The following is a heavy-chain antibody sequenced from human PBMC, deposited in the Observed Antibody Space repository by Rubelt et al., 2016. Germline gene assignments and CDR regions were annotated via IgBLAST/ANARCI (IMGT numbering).Heavy chain of an antibody. D-gene: IGHD5-12*01. CDR1: GFSFSIYA. CDR3: ARDQRYSGYQGWYFDL. CDR2: ISGGGGSI. Sequence: EVQVLESGGGLVQPGGSLRLYCAASGFSFSIYAMSWVRQAPGKGLEWVSVISGGGGSIYYADSVKGRFTISRDNAKNSLYLQMNSLRAEDTAVYYCARDQRYSGYQGWYFDLWGRGTLVTVSS. J-gene: IGHJ2*01. V-gene: IGHV3-23*01.